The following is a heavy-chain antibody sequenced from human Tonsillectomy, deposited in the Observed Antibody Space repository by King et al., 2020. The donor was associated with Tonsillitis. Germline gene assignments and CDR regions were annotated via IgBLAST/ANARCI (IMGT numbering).Heavy chain of an antibody. CDR2: ISYDGSNK. D-gene: IGHD6-19*01. V-gene: IGHV3-30*18. Sequence: VQLVESGGGVVQPGRSLRLSCAASGFTFSSYAMQWVRRAPGKGLVWVAVISYDGSNKYYADSVKGRFTISRDNSKNTLYLQMNSLRGEDTAVYYCAKDREVAGIGSRVHYYYGMDVWGQGTTVTVSS. CDR3: AKDREVAGIGSRVHYYYGMDV. J-gene: IGHJ6*02. CDR1: GFTFSSYA.